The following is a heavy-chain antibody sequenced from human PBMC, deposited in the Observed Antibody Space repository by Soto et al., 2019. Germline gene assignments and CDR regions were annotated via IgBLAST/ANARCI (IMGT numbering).Heavy chain of an antibody. CDR3: AKDYGSGSYSPSQFDY. J-gene: IGHJ4*02. CDR1: GFTFSSYA. D-gene: IGHD3-10*01. CDR2: ISGSGGST. V-gene: IGHV3-23*01. Sequence: EVQLLESGGGLVQPGGSLRLSCAASGFTFSSYAMSWVRQAPGKGLEWVSAISGSGGSTYYADSVKGRFTISRDNSKNTLYLQMNCLRAEDTAVYYCAKDYGSGSYSPSQFDYWGQGTLVTVSS.